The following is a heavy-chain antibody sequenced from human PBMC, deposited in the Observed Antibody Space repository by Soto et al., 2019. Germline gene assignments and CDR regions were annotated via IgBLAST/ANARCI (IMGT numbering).Heavy chain of an antibody. D-gene: IGHD3-22*01. Sequence: GGSLRLSCAASGFTFSSYGMHWVRQAPGKGLEWVAVISYDGSNKYYADSVKGRFTISRDNSKNTLYLQMNSLRAEDTAVYYCASLYYYDSPHHAFDIWGQGTMVTV. J-gene: IGHJ3*02. CDR3: ASLYYYDSPHHAFDI. V-gene: IGHV3-30*03. CDR1: GFTFSSYG. CDR2: ISYDGSNK.